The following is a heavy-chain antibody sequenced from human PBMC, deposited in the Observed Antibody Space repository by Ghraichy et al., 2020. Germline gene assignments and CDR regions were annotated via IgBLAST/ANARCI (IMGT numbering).Heavy chain of an antibody. CDR2: IYYSGST. Sequence: EALNISCTVSGGSISSYYWSWIRQPPGKGLEWIGYIYYSGSTNYNPSLKSRVTISVDTSKNQFSLKLSSVTAADTAVYYCATNSPYYYYGMDVWGQGTTVTVSS. D-gene: IGHD4-23*01. V-gene: IGHV4-59*01. CDR1: GGSISSYY. CDR3: ATNSPYYYYGMDV. J-gene: IGHJ6*02.